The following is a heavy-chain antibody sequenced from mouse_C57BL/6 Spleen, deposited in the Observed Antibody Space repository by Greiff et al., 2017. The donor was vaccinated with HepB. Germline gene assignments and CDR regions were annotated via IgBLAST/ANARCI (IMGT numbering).Heavy chain of an antibody. J-gene: IGHJ1*03. CDR3: ASGGSSFRGDFDV. V-gene: IGHV14-2*01. Sequence: VQLKESGAELVKPGASVKLSCTASGFNIKDYYMHWVKQRTEQGLEWIGRIDPEDGKTKYAPKFQGKATITADTSSNTAYLQLSSMTSEDTAVYYDASGGSSFRGDFDVWGKGTTVTVSS. D-gene: IGHD1-1*01. CDR1: GFNIKDYY. CDR2: IDPEDGKT.